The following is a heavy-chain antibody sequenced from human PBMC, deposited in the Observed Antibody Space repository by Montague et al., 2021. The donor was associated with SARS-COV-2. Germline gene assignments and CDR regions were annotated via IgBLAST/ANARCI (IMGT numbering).Heavy chain of an antibody. CDR3: ARALIMITFGGVIAHWFDP. CDR2: IYYSGST. J-gene: IGHJ5*02. Sequence: SETLSLTCTVSGGSISSSSYYWGWIRQPPGKGLEWIGSIYYSGSTYYNPSLKSRVTISVDTSKNQFSLKLSSVAAADTAVYYCARALIMITFGGVIAHWFDPW. CDR1: GGSISSSSYY. V-gene: IGHV4-39*07. D-gene: IGHD3-16*02.